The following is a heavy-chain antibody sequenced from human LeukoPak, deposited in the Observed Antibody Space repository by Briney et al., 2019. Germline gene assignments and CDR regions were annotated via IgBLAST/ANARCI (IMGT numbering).Heavy chain of an antibody. CDR1: GFTFSSYS. V-gene: IGHV3-48*01. CDR3: ARNRDYGDHDY. Sequence: PGGSLRLSCAASGFTFSSYSMNWVRQTPGKGLECISYISSSGSTKYYAESVRGRFTISRDNVKNSLLLEMNSLRPEDTAIYYRARNRDYGDHDYWGQGTLVTVSS. D-gene: IGHD4-17*01. CDR2: ISSSGSTK. J-gene: IGHJ4*02.